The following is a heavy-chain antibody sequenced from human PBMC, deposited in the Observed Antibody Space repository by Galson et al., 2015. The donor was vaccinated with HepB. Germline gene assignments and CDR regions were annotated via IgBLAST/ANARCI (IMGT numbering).Heavy chain of an antibody. D-gene: IGHD2/OR15-2a*01. J-gene: IGHJ6*03. Sequence: SVKVSCKASGYTFTSYGISWVRQAPGQGLEWMGWISAYNGNTNYAQKLQGRVTMTTDTSTSTAYMELRSLRAEDTAVYYCARDKLSSYYYYMDVWGKGTTVTVSS. CDR1: GYTFTSYG. CDR3: ARDKLSSYYYYMDV. V-gene: IGHV1-18*04. CDR2: ISAYNGNT.